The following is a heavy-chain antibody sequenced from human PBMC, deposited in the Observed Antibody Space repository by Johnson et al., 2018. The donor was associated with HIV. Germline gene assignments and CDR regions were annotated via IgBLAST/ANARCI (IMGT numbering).Heavy chain of an antibody. D-gene: IGHD4-17*01. J-gene: IGHJ3*02. Sequence: QVQLVESGGGVVQPGRSLRLSCAASGFTFSSYAMHWVRQAPGKGLEWVAVISYDGSNKYYADSVKGRFTISRDNSKNTLYLQMNSLRAEDTAVYYCAKPPFDYGDAFDIWGQGTMVTVSS. CDR1: GFTFSSYA. V-gene: IGHV3-30*18. CDR3: AKPPFDYGDAFDI. CDR2: ISYDGSNK.